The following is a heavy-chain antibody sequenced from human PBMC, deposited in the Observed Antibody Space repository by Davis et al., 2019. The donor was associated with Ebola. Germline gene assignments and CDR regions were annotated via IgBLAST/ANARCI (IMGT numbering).Heavy chain of an antibody. CDR2: IYYSGST. V-gene: IGHV4-59*01. J-gene: IGHJ5*02. Sequence: SETLSLTCTVSGGSISSYYWSWIRQPPGKGLEWIGYIYYSGSTNYNPSLKSRVTISVDTSKNQFSLKLSSVTAADTAVYYCARTLNWFDPWGQGTLVTVSS. CDR3: ARTLNWFDP. CDR1: GGSISSYY.